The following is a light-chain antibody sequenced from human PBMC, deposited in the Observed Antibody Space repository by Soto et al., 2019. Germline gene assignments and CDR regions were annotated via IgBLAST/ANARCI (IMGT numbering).Light chain of an antibody. CDR1: QSVLYSSDNKNY. J-gene: IGKJ2*01. CDR2: WAS. Sequence: DIVMTQSPDSLAVSLGESATINCKSSQSVLYSSDNKNYLAWYQRKPGQPPKVLIYWASTRESGVPDRFSGSGSGTDFTLTISSLQAEDVAVYYCQQYYSIPYTFGQGTKLEIK. CDR3: QQYYSIPYT. V-gene: IGKV4-1*01.